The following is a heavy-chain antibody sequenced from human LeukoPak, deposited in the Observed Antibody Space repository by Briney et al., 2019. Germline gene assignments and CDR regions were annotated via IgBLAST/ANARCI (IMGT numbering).Heavy chain of an antibody. CDR3: ARDAPVVAATYYYYYYGMDV. CDR1: GFTFSSYS. CDR2: ISSSSSYI. Sequence: PGGPPRLSCAASGFTFSSYSMNWVRQAPGKGLEWVSSISSSSSYIYYADSVKGRFTISRDNAKNSLYLQMNSLRAEDTAVYYCARDAPVVAATYYYYYYGMDVWGQGTTVTVSS. D-gene: IGHD2-15*01. V-gene: IGHV3-21*01. J-gene: IGHJ6*02.